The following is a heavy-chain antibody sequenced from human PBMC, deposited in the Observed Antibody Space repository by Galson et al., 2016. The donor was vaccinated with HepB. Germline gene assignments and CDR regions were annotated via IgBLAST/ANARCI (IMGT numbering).Heavy chain of an antibody. V-gene: IGHV3-33*01. CDR1: GFTFSSYA. CDR3: ARDPPTVTTSPPDY. Sequence: SLRLSCAASGFTFSSYAMHWVRQAPGKGLEWVAVIWYDGSNKYYADSVKGRFTISRDNSKNTVYLQMNSLRAEYTAVYYCARDPPTVTTSPPDYWGQGTLATVSS. CDR2: IWYDGSNK. J-gene: IGHJ4*02. D-gene: IGHD4-17*01.